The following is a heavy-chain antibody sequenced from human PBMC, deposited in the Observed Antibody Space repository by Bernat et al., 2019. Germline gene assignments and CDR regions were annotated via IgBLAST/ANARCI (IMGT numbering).Heavy chain of an antibody. D-gene: IGHD2-2*01. CDR3: ASYGCTSTSCYDWFHP. J-gene: IGHJ5*02. V-gene: IGHV6-1*01. CDR2: TYYRSKWYN. CDR1: GDSVSSNSAA. Sequence: QVQLQQSGPGLVKPSQTLLLTCAISGDSVSSNSAAWNWIRQSPARGLEWLGRTYYRSKWYNDYAVAVKSRRPINHDTSTHQFSLQLHSLTPEDTAVYYCASYGCTSTSCYDWFHPWCQGTLVTVSS.